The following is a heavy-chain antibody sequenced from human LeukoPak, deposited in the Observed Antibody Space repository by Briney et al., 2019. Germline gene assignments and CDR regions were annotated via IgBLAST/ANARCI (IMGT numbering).Heavy chain of an antibody. D-gene: IGHD3-10*01. CDR2: ISSSGSTI. CDR1: GFTFSSYE. V-gene: IGHV3-48*03. Sequence: PGGSLRLSCAASGFTFSSYEMNWVRQAPGKGLEWVSYISSSGSTIYYADSVKGRFTISRDNAKNSLYLQMNSLRAEDTAVYYCARVGSGRGGSGSYGFYYYYMDVWGKGTTVTVSS. J-gene: IGHJ6*03. CDR3: ARVGSGRGGSGSYGFYYYYMDV.